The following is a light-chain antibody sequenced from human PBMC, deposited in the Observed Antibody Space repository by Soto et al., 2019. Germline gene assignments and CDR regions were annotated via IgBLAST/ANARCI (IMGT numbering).Light chain of an antibody. J-gene: IGKJ4*01. CDR2: DVS. CDR1: QSLSSY. CDR3: QQRSNWPPSLT. V-gene: IGKV3-11*01. Sequence: EIVLTQSPATLSLSPGERATLSCRASQSLSSYLAWYQQKPGQAPRLLIYDVSNRATVIPPRFGGSGSVTDFTLTISSLEPEDFAVYFCQQRSNWPPSLTFGGGTKVEIK.